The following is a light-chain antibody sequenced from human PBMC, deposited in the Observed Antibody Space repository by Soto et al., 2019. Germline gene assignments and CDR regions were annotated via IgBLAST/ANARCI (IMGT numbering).Light chain of an antibody. J-gene: IGLJ2*01. CDR1: STDVGSYNL. V-gene: IGLV2-23*02. CDR2: AVT. Sequence: QSALTQPASVSGSPGQSITISCTGTSTDVGSYNLVSWYQQHPGKAPKLIIYAVTKRPAGVSSRFSGSKSGNTASLTISGLQAEDEADYHCSSYAGFSTVIFAGGTKLTVL. CDR3: SSYAGFSTVI.